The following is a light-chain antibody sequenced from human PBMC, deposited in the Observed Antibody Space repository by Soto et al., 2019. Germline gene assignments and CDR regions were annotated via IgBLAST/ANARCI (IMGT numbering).Light chain of an antibody. Sequence: IVLPQSPGTLSLSPGERATLSCRASQSVSSSYLAWYQQKPGQAPRLLIYGTSSRATAIPDRFSGSGSGTDFTLTISRLEPEDFAVYYCQQYGSSSWTFGQGTKVDIK. CDR2: GTS. V-gene: IGKV3-20*01. J-gene: IGKJ1*01. CDR3: QQYGSSSWT. CDR1: QSVSSSY.